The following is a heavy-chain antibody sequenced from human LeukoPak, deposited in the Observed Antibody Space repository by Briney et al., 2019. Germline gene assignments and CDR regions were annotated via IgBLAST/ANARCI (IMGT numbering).Heavy chain of an antibody. D-gene: IGHD6-13*01. J-gene: IGHJ4*02. Sequence: GASVKVSCKVSGYTLTELSMHWVRQAPGKGLERMGGFDPEDGETIYAQKFQGRVTMTEDTSTDTAYMELSSLRSEDTAVYYCATLSSSWYFSDYWGQGTLVTVSS. CDR1: GYTLTELS. CDR2: FDPEDGET. V-gene: IGHV1-24*01. CDR3: ATLSSSWYFSDY.